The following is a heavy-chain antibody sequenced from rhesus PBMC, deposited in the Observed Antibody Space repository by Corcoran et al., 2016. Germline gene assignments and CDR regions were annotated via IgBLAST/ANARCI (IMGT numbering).Heavy chain of an antibody. CDR3: ARRGSSWSLDY. CDR2: ISGSSGST. D-gene: IGHD6-13*01. J-gene: IGHJ4*01. Sequence: QVQLQESGPGLVKPSETLSLTCAVSGGSISSSNWWSWIHQPPGKGLEGIGYISGSSGSTYYNPSQKTRVPISTVTSKSQFSLTLTSVAAADTAVYYCARRGSSWSLDYWGQGVLVTVSS. V-gene: IGHV4-65*01. CDR1: GGSISSSNW.